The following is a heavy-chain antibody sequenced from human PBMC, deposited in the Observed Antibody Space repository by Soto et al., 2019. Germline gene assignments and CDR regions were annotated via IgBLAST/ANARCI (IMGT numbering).Heavy chain of an antibody. Sequence: QVQLQESGPGLVKPSQTLSLTCTVSGGSISSGGYYWSWIRQHPGKGLEWIGYIYYSGSTYYNPSLKSRVTISVDASKNQFSLELSSVTAADTAVYYCARGGDPPYYYYYYGMDVWGQGTTVTVSS. V-gene: IGHV4-31*03. CDR1: GGSISSGGYY. D-gene: IGHD2-21*02. CDR2: IYYSGST. CDR3: ARGGDPPYYYYYYGMDV. J-gene: IGHJ6*02.